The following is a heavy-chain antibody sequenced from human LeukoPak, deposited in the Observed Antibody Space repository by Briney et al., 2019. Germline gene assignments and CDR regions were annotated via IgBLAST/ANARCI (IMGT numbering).Heavy chain of an antibody. D-gene: IGHD2-15*01. J-gene: IGHJ5*02. CDR1: GFNVSIYC. Sequence: GGSLTLSCAASGFNVSIYCMHWVRQAPGKGLVWVSRINSGGRRRMYADSVKGRFTSSRDNANNTLYLQMNSLRAEDTATYFCTRGGYCGADNCYSGGDYSVPWGQGTLVTVSS. CDR3: TRGGYCGADNCYSGGDYSVP. V-gene: IGHV3-74*03. CDR2: INSGGRRR.